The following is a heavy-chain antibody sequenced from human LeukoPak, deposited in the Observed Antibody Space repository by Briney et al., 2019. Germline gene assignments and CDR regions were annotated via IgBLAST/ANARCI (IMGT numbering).Heavy chain of an antibody. D-gene: IGHD3-9*01. J-gene: IGHJ4*02. V-gene: IGHV4-61*05. CDR3: ARRPSDSLTGYYTFDY. CDR2: IYYSGST. Sequence: SETLSLTCTVSGGSISRSRYYWGWIRQPPGKGLEWIGYIYYSGSTNYNPSLKSRVTISVDTSKNQFSLKLTSVTAADTAVYYCARRPSDSLTGYYTFDYWGQGTLVTVSS. CDR1: GGSISRSRYY.